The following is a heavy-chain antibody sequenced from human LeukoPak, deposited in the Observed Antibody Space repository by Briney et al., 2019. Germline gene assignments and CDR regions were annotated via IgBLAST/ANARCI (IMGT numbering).Heavy chain of an antibody. V-gene: IGHV1-18*01. CDR2: INVNT. CDR1: GGTFRSFT. CDR3: ARAPRCNTNSCNSWFDP. Sequence: GASVKVSCKASGGTFRSFTINWVRQAPGQGLEWMGWINVNTKYAQKFQGRVTMTTDTSKTTAYMELRSLRSDDTAVYYCARAPRCNTNSCNSWFDPWGQGTLVTVSS. D-gene: IGHD2-8*01. J-gene: IGHJ5*02.